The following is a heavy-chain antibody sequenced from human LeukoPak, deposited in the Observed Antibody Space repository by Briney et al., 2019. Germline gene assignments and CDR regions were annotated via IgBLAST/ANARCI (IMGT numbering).Heavy chain of an antibody. J-gene: IGHJ4*02. CDR1: GGSFSGYY. CDR3: ARGVVTIDY. D-gene: IGHD4-23*01. Sequence: SETLSLTCAVYGGSFSGYYWSWIRQPPGKGLEWIGEINHSRSTNYNPSLKSRVTISVDTSKNQFSLKLSSVTAADTAVYYCARGVVTIDYWGQGTLVTVSS. CDR2: INHSRST. V-gene: IGHV4-34*01.